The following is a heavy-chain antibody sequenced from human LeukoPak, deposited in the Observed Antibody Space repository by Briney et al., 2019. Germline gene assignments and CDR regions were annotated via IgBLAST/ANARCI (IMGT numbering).Heavy chain of an antibody. J-gene: IGHJ3*02. V-gene: IGHV3-30*02. CDR3: AKGYGDYVADAFDI. CDR1: GFTFSSYG. Sequence: GGSLRLSCAASGFTFSSYGMHWVRQAPGKGLEWVAFIRYDGSNKYYADSVKGRFTISRDNSKNTLYLQMNSLRAEDTAVYYCAKGYGDYVADAFDIWGQGTVVTVSS. CDR2: IRYDGSNK. D-gene: IGHD4-17*01.